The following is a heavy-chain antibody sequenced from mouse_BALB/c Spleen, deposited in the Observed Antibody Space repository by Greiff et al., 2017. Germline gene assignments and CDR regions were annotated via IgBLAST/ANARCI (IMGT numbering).Heavy chain of an antibody. J-gene: IGHJ1*01. CDR2: ISSGSSTI. V-gene: IGHV5-17*02. CDR1: GFTFSSFG. CDR3: ARGEELGRKYFDV. Sequence: DVKLVESGGGLVQPGGSRKLSCAASGFTFSSFGMHWVRQAPEKGLEWVAYISSGSSTIYYADTVKGRFTISRSNPKNTLFLQMTSIRSEDTAMYYCARGEELGRKYFDVWGAGTTVTVSS. D-gene: IGHD4-1*01.